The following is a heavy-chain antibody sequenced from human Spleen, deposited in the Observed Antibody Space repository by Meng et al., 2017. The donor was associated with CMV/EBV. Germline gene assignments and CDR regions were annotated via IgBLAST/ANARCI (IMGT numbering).Heavy chain of an antibody. CDR3: AGSIVGALY. J-gene: IGHJ4*02. CDR1: GGSFSGYY. Sequence: TLSLTCAVYGGSFSGYYWSWIRQPPGKGLEWIGEINHSGSTNYNPSLKSRVTISVDTSKNQFSLKLSSVTAADTAVYYCAGSIVGALYWGQGTLVTVSS. V-gene: IGHV4-34*01. CDR2: INHSGST. D-gene: IGHD1-26*01.